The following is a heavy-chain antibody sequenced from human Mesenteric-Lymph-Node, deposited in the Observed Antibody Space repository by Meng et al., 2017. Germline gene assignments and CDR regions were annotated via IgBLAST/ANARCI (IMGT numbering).Heavy chain of an antibody. D-gene: IGHD6-19*01. J-gene: IGHJ4*02. Sequence: GGSLRLSCAASGFTFTNYAMNWVRQAPGRGLEWVSSITESGSSTYYADSVKGRFTISRDNSKSTLYLQMSSLRVEDTAVYYCAKGGPTSGWYFFDYWGQGGLVTVSS. CDR3: AKGGPTSGWYFFDY. CDR2: ITESGSST. CDR1: GFTFTNYA. V-gene: IGHV3-23*01.